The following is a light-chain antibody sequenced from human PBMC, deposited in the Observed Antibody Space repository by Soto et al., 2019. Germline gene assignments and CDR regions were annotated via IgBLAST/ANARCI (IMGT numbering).Light chain of an antibody. J-gene: IGKJ4*01. Sequence: EIVMTQSPATLSVSPGERATLSCRASQSVSVNLAWYQQKPGQPPRLLIYGASTRATGIPARFSGSGSGTEFTLTINSLQSEDFAVYYCQQRSNWPLTFGGGTKVEIK. CDR3: QQRSNWPLT. V-gene: IGKV3-15*01. CDR2: GAS. CDR1: QSVSVN.